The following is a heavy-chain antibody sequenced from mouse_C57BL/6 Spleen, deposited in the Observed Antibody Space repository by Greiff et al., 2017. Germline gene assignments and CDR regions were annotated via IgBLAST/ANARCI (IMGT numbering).Heavy chain of an antibody. D-gene: IGHD2-4*01. CDR3: ARHGSRIYYDYDEGFAY. V-gene: IGHV1-62-2*01. Sequence: QVQLKESGAELVKPGASVKLSCKASGYTFTEYTIHWVKQRSGQGLEWIGWFYPGSGSIKYNEKFKDKATLTADKSSSTVYMELSRLTSEDSAVYFCARHGSRIYYDYDEGFAYWGQGTLVTVSA. CDR1: GYTFTEYT. J-gene: IGHJ3*01. CDR2: FYPGSGSI.